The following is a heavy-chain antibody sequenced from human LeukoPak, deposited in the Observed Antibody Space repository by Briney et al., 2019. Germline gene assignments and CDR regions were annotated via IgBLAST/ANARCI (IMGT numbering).Heavy chain of an antibody. J-gene: IGHJ5*02. CDR3: ARTGYCTTTSCQTYNWFDP. CDR1: GFTFSDHY. CDR2: ISTTSKTI. Sequence: GGSLRLSCAASGFTFSDHYMDWVRQAPGKGLEWVSYISTTSKTIYYADSVKGRFTISRDNAKNSLYLQMNSLRDEDTAVHYCARTGYCTTTSCQTYNWFDPWGQGTLVTVSS. D-gene: IGHD2-2*01. V-gene: IGHV3-48*02.